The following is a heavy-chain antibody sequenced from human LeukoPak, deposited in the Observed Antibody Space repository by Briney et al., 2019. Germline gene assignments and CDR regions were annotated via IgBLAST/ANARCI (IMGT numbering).Heavy chain of an antibody. D-gene: IGHD3/OR15-3a*01. V-gene: IGHV4-39*01. CDR3: ARQEIGLRSFDP. J-gene: IGHJ5*02. CDR1: GGSISSALYH. Sequence: SETLSLTCTVSGGSISSALYHWRWIRQPPGKNLELLGSVYYTGSTHNNPSLKSRVTISVDTSKNQFSLNLSSVTAADTAVCYCARQEIGLRSFDPWGQGTLVTVSS. CDR2: VYYTGST.